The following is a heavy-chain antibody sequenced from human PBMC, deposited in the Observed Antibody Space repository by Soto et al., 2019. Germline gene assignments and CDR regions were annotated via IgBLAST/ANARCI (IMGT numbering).Heavy chain of an antibody. J-gene: IGHJ6*02. CDR2: ISYDGSNK. V-gene: IGHV3-30-3*01. Sequence: PGGSLRLSCAASGFTFSIYAMHWVRHAPGKGLEWVAVISYDGSNKYYADSVKGRFTISRDNSKNTLYLQMNSLRAEDTAVYYCARDHRGSSGWYKMYYYYYYGMDVWGQGTTVTVSS. D-gene: IGHD6-19*01. CDR3: ARDHRGSSGWYKMYYYYYYGMDV. CDR1: GFTFSIYA.